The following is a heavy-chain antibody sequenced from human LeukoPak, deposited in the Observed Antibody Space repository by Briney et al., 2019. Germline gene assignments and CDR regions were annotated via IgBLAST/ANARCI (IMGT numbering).Heavy chain of an antibody. V-gene: IGHV4-39*01. J-gene: IGHJ4*02. CDR1: GDSVSTNLYY. D-gene: IGHD6-6*01. Sequence: SETLSLTCTVSGDSVSTNLYYWGWIRQPPGKGLEWIGNLFHSGTTYYNPSPKSRVSISVDTSKNQFSLKLNSVTAADTAVYYCARQGYGRSSFFDHWGQGTLVTVSS. CDR2: LFHSGTT. CDR3: ARQGYGRSSFFDH.